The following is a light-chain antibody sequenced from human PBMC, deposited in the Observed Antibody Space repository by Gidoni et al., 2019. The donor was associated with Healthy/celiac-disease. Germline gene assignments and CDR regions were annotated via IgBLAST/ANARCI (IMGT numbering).Light chain of an antibody. CDR2: AAS. J-gene: IGKJ5*01. CDR3: QKYNSASAIT. CDR1: QGISNY. Sequence: IQMTQSPSSLSASVGDRVTITCRASQGISNYLAWHQQTPVKVPKLLIYAASTLQSGGPSRFSGSGAGTDFTITISSRQPEDVATYYCQKYNSASAITFGQGTRLEIK. V-gene: IGKV1-27*01.